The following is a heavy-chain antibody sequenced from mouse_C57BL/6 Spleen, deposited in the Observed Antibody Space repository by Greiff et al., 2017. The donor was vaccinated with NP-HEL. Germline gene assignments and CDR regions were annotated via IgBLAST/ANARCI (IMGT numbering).Heavy chain of an antibody. D-gene: IGHD2-2*01. CDR1: GYAFSSSW. Sequence: VQLQQSGPELVKPGASVKISCKASGYAFSSSWMNWVKQRPGKGLEWIGRIYPGDGDTNYNGKFKGKATLTADKSSSTAYMQLSRLTSEDSAVYFCARPMATGFRFAYWGQGTLVTVSA. CDR2: IYPGDGDT. J-gene: IGHJ3*01. V-gene: IGHV1-82*01. CDR3: ARPMATGFRFAY.